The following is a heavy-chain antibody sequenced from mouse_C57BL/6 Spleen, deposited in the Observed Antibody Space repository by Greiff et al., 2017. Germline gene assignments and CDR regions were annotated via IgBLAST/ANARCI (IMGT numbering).Heavy chain of an antibody. CDR2: IRNKANGYTT. V-gene: IGHV7-3*01. Sequence: EVHLVESGGGLVQPGGSLSLSCAASGFTFTDYYMSWVRQPPGKALEWLGFIRNKANGYTTEYSASVKGRFTISRDNSQSILYLQMNALRAEDSATYYCARYIRLYGAMDYWGQGTSVTVSS. D-gene: IGHD2-12*01. J-gene: IGHJ4*01. CDR1: GFTFTDYY. CDR3: ARYIRLYGAMDY.